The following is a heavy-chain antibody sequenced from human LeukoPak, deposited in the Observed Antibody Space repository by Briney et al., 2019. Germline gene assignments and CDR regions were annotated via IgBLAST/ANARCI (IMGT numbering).Heavy chain of an antibody. J-gene: IGHJ3*02. V-gene: IGHV3-53*01. CDR1: GFTFSSYE. Sequence: GGSLRLSCAASGFTFSSYEMNWVRQAPGKGLEWASIIYSGGSTFYADSVKGRFTISRDNSKNTLYLQMNSLRAEDTAVYYCARGGSYLSAFDIWGQGTMVTVSS. CDR3: ARGGSYLSAFDI. CDR2: IYSGGST. D-gene: IGHD1-26*01.